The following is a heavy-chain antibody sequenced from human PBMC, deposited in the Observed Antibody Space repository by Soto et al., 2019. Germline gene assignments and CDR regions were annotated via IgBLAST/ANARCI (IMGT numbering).Heavy chain of an antibody. CDR1: GFTFSSYG. Sequence: GGSLRLSCAASGFTFSSYGMHWVRQAPGKGLEWVAVISYDGSNKYYADSVKGRFTISRDNSKNTLYLQMNSLRAEDTAVYYCAKDFLTGYWFDYWGQGTLVTVSS. V-gene: IGHV3-30*18. CDR2: ISYDGSNK. CDR3: AKDFLTGYWFDY. J-gene: IGHJ4*02. D-gene: IGHD3-9*01.